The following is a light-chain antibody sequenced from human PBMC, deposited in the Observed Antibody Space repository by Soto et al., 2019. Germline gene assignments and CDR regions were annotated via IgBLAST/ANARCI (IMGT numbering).Light chain of an antibody. CDR2: DAS. J-gene: IGKJ1*01. Sequence: EIVLTRSPATLSLSPGERATLSCRASQSVSRYLAWYQQKPGQAPRLLIYDASNRATGIPDRFSGSGSGTDFTLTISRLEPEDFAVYYCQQYGSSGTFGQGTKVDIK. CDR1: QSVSRY. CDR3: QQYGSSGT. V-gene: IGKV3-20*01.